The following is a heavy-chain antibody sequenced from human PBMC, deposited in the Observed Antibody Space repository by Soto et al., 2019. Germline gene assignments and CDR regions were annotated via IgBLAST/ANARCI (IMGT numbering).Heavy chain of an antibody. J-gene: IGHJ4*02. V-gene: IGHV4-34*01. CDR2: INHSGST. D-gene: IGHD6-6*01. CDR1: CGSFSGYY. CDR3: ARTSRFDC. Sequence: QVQLQQWGAGLLKPSETLSLTCAVYCGSFSGYYWSWIRQPPGKGLEWIGEINHSGSTNYNPSLKSRFPMSVDTSKNQFALKLSSVTAADTAVYYCARTSRFDCWGQGTLVTVSS.